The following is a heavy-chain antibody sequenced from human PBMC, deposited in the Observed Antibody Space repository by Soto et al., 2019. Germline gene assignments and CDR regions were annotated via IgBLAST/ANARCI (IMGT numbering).Heavy chain of an antibody. J-gene: IGHJ4*02. CDR1: GFSFSIYD. V-gene: IGHV3-30*18. CDR3: AKQGAVSGDFDH. D-gene: IGHD6-19*01. CDR2: ISKDGSKK. Sequence: QMQLLESGGGEVQPGTSLRLSCAASGFSFSIYDMHWVRQAPGKGLEWVAVISKDGSKKYYADSVKGRFTFSRDNSKNTLYLQMNNLRADDTAIYYCAKQGAVSGDFDHWGQGALVTVSS.